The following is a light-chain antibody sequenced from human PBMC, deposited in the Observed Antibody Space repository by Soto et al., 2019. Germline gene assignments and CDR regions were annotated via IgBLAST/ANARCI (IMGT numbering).Light chain of an antibody. CDR3: SSYTSGSTWV. CDR1: SSDVGAYNY. J-gene: IGLJ3*02. Sequence: QLVLTQPASVSGSPGQSITISCTGTSSDVGAYNYVSWYQQHPGKAPKLMIYEVSNRPSGVSNRFSGSKSGNTASLTISGLQAEDEADYYCSSYTSGSTWVFGGGTKLTVL. CDR2: EVS. V-gene: IGLV2-14*01.